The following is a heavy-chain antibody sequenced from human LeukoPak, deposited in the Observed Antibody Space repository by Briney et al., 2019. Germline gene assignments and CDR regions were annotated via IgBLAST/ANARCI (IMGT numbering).Heavy chain of an antibody. Sequence: SETLSLTCSVSGGSISGKYWSWLRQSPGKGLEWVGYIYYIGNNKYNPSLKSRVTISVDTSKNQFSLKLSSVTAADTAVYYCAREVVAANNWFDPWGQGTLVTVSS. CDR2: IYYIGNN. CDR1: GGSISGKY. V-gene: IGHV4-59*01. D-gene: IGHD2-15*01. J-gene: IGHJ5*02. CDR3: AREVVAANNWFDP.